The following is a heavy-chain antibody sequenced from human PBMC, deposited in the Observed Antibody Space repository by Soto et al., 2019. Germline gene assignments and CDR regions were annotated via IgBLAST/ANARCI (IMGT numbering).Heavy chain of an antibody. CDR1: GGSFSGYY. Sequence: PSETLSLTCAVYGGSFSGYYWSWIRQPPGKGLEWIGEINHSGSTNYNPSLKSRVTISVDTSKNQFSLKLSSVTAADTAVYYCARGPSLDIVVVVAAIMDAFDIWGQGTMVTVSS. J-gene: IGHJ3*02. D-gene: IGHD2-15*01. CDR3: ARGPSLDIVVVVAAIMDAFDI. V-gene: IGHV4-34*01. CDR2: INHSGST.